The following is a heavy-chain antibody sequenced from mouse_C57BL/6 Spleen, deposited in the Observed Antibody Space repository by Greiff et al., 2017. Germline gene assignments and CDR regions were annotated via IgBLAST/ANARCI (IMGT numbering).Heavy chain of an antibody. CDR2: IYPGSGST. D-gene: IGHD1-1*01. CDR3: ARGVSDYCGSSPDY. Sequence: QVQLQQPGAELVKPGASVKMSCKASGYTFTSYWITWVKQRPGQGLEWIGDIYPGSGSTNYNEKFKSKATLTVDTSSSTAYMQLSSLTSEDSAVYYCARGVSDYCGSSPDYWGQGTTLTVSS. J-gene: IGHJ2*01. V-gene: IGHV1-55*01. CDR1: GYTFTSYW.